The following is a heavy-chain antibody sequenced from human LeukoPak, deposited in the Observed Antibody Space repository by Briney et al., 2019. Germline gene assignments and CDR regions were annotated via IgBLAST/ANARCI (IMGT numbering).Heavy chain of an antibody. CDR1: GYTFTSYV. J-gene: IGHJ4*02. V-gene: IGHV1-8*01. Sequence: ASVKVSCKASGYTFTSYVINWVRQTTGQRLEWMGWMNPNSGNTGYAQNFQVRVTMTRNTSISTAYMELSRLRSEDTAVYYFARGGTMIVFDDWGQGTLVTVSS. CDR2: MNPNSGNT. D-gene: IGHD3-22*01. CDR3: ARGGTMIVFDD.